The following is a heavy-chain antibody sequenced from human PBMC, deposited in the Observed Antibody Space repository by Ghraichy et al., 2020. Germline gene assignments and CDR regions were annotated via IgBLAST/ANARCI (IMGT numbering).Heavy chain of an antibody. D-gene: IGHD6-19*01. CDR1: GGSFSGYY. CDR2: INHSGST. Sequence: SQTLSLTCAVYGGSFSGYYWSWIRQPPGKGLEWIGEINHSGSTNYNPSLKSRVTISVDTSKNQFSLKLSSVTAADTAVYYCARVDTVAGPRGFDYWGQGTLVTVSS. CDR3: ARVDTVAGPRGFDY. V-gene: IGHV4-34*01. J-gene: IGHJ4*02.